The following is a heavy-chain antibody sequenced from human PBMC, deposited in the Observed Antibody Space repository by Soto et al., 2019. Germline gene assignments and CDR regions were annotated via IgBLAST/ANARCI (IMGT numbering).Heavy chain of an antibody. D-gene: IGHD6-13*01. CDR3: SRDQQYSSSWFSY. Sequence: PGGSLRLSCAASGFTFSSYSMTGVRQAPGKGLEWVSSISSSSSYIYYADSVKGRFTISRDNAKNSLYLQMNSLRAEDTAVYYCSRDQQYSSSWFSYWGQGTLVTVSS. J-gene: IGHJ4*02. CDR1: GFTFSSYS. V-gene: IGHV3-21*04. CDR2: ISSSSSYI.